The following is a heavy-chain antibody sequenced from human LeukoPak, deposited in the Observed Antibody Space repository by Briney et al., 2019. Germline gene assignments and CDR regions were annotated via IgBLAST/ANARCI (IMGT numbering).Heavy chain of an antibody. V-gene: IGHV1-46*01. CDR2: INPSGGST. CDR3: ALSAGGSYPHNDAFDI. Sequence: GASVKVSCKASGYTFTSNYMHWVRQAPGQGLEWMGAINPSGGSTSYAQKFQGRVTMTRDMSTSTVYMDLSSLRSEDTAVYYCALSAGGSYPHNDAFDIWGQGTMVTVSS. D-gene: IGHD1-26*01. J-gene: IGHJ3*02. CDR1: GYTFTSNY.